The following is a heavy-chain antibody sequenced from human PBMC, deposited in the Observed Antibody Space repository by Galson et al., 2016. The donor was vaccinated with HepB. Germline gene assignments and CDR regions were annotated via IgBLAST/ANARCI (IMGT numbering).Heavy chain of an antibody. Sequence: SLRLSCAASGFKFDDYAMHWVRQAPGKGLEWVAGIHWNSGTIAYADSVKGRFTISRDNAKNSLYLQMNSLRAEDTAVYYCADPTAGWGQGTLVTVSS. J-gene: IGHJ4*02. V-gene: IGHV3-9*01. D-gene: IGHD6-13*01. CDR2: IHWNSGTI. CDR1: GFKFDDYA. CDR3: ADPTAG.